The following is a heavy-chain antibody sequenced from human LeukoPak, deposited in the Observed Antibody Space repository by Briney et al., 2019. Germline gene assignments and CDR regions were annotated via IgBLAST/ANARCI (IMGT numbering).Heavy chain of an antibody. V-gene: IGHV3-21*01. CDR1: GFTFSSYS. CDR2: ISSSSSYI. CDR3: AGDWLAYCGGDCYPNAFDI. Sequence: GGSLRLSCAASGFTFSSYSMNWVRQAPGKGLEWVSSISSSSSYIYYADSVKGRFTISRDNAKNSLYLQMNSLRAEDTAVYYCAGDWLAYCGGDCYPNAFDIWGQGTMVTVSS. J-gene: IGHJ3*02. D-gene: IGHD2-21*02.